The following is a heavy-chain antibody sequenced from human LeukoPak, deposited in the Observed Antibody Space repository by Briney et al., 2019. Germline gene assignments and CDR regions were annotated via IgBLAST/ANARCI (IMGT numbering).Heavy chain of an antibody. CDR1: GGSISSGGYY. Sequence: SETLSLTCTVSGGSISSGGYYWSWIRQPPGKGLEWIGYIYHSGSTYYNPSLKSRVTISVDRSKNQFSLKLSSVTAADTAVYYCARGLYWLINYFDYWGQGTLVTVSS. V-gene: IGHV4-30-2*01. J-gene: IGHJ4*02. D-gene: IGHD3-16*01. CDR3: ARGLYWLINYFDY. CDR2: IYHSGST.